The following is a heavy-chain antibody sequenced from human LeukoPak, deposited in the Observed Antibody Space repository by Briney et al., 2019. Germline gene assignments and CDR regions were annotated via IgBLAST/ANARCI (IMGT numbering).Heavy chain of an antibody. CDR3: ARDSPVVGAMTTFDS. Sequence: SETLSLTCTVSGASINSYYWSWIRQPAGKGLEWIGRFYTSGNTSYNPSLKSRVTMSVDTSKNQFSLKLNSVTAADTAVYYCARDSPVVGAMTTFDSWGQGTLVTVSS. J-gene: IGHJ4*02. D-gene: IGHD4-17*01. CDR2: FYTSGNT. CDR1: GASINSYY. V-gene: IGHV4-4*07.